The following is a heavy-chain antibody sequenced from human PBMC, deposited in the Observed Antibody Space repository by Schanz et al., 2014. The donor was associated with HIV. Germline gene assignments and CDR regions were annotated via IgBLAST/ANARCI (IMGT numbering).Heavy chain of an antibody. CDR3: ASLCSGSNCFYSSYYGMDV. J-gene: IGHJ6*02. CDR2: INHSGST. V-gene: IGHV4-34*01. CDR1: GGSLSDNY. D-gene: IGHD2-15*01. Sequence: QVQLQQWGAGLLKPSETLSLTCAVYGGSLSDNYWSWIRQPPGKGLEWIGEINHSGSTKYNPSLESRLTMSVDPFKRQFSLRLTSVTAADTAVYYCASLCSGSNCFYSSYYGMDVWGQGTTVAVSS.